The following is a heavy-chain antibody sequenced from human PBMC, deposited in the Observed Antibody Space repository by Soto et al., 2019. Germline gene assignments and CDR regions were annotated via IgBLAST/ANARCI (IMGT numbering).Heavy chain of an antibody. J-gene: IGHJ4*01. Sequence: EVQLVESGGRLVQPGGSLRISCAVSGFIFSNFEMNWVRQASGKGLEWISYVSNSGTKSYADSVKGRFTISRDNTKDSLYLQMNSLRAEDTAVYYCARGDTSWYAAFDYWGHGVLVTVSS. CDR1: GFIFSNFE. V-gene: IGHV3-48*03. D-gene: IGHD6-13*01. CDR2: VSNSGTK. CDR3: ARGDTSWYAAFDY.